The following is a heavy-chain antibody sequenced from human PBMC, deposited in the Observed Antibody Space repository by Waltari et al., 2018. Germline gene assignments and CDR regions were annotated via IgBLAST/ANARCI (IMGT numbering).Heavy chain of an antibody. CDR2: ISWNSGRT. Sequence: EVQLVESGGGLVQPGRSLRLSCAASGFTFDDNGMHWVRQAPGKGLEWVSSISWNSGRTGYADSVKGRFTISRDNAKNSLHLQMNSLRAEDMALYYCARRAAAQLRYYFDYWGQGTLVTVSS. D-gene: IGHD6-13*01. V-gene: IGHV3-9*03. J-gene: IGHJ4*02. CDR1: GFTFDDNG. CDR3: ARRAAAQLRYYFDY.